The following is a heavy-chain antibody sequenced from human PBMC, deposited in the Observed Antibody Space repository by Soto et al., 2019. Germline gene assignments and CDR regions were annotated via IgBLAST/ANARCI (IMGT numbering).Heavy chain of an antibody. CDR1: GYTSIGHY. V-gene: IGHV1-46*01. J-gene: IGHJ4*02. CDR2: INPSGGIT. CDR3: ARVAPQTGHSYAFEF. D-gene: IGHD3-16*01. Sequence: GASVKVSCKASGYTSIGHYIHWVRQAPGKGLEWMGTINPSGGITMYAQKFQGRVTMTRDTSTSTVYMELSSVRSEDTAVYYCARVAPQTGHSYAFEFWGQGTLVTVSS.